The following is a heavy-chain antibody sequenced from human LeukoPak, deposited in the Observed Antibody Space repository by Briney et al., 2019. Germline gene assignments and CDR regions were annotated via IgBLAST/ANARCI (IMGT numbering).Heavy chain of an antibody. D-gene: IGHD4-11*01. Sequence: ASVKVSCKASGYTFTGYYMHWVRQAPGQGLEWMGRINPNSGGTNYAQKFQGRVTMTRDTSISTAYMELSRLRSDDTAVYYCARPHTVLYNWFDPWGQGTLVPVSS. CDR3: ARPHTVLYNWFDP. CDR1: GYTFTGYY. CDR2: INPNSGGT. J-gene: IGHJ5*02. V-gene: IGHV1-2*06.